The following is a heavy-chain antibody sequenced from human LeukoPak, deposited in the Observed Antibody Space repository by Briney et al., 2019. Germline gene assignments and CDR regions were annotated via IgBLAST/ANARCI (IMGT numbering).Heavy chain of an antibody. J-gene: IGHJ5*02. Sequence: PSETLSITCTVPGGSISSYSWNWIRQPPGKGLEWIGRIYSSGSTIYNPSLKSRVTISVETSKNQFSLELSSVTAADTAVYYCARRRREISTITEDNWLDPWGHGTLVTVSS. CDR1: GGSISSYS. V-gene: IGHV4-59*08. D-gene: IGHD5-24*01. CDR3: ARRRREISTITEDNWLDP. CDR2: IYSSGST.